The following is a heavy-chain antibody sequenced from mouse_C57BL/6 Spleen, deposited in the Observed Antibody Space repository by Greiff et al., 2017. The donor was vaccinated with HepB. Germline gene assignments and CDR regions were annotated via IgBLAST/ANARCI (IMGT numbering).Heavy chain of an antibody. Sequence: QVQLKQSGAELARPGASVKMSCKASGYTFTSYTMHWVKQSPGQGLEWIGYINPSSGYTKYNQKFKDKATLTADKSSSTAYMQLSSLTSEDSAVYYCARSNYGSSPFAYWGQGTLVTVSA. V-gene: IGHV1-4*01. CDR2: INPSSGYT. CDR3: ARSNYGSSPFAY. D-gene: IGHD1-1*01. CDR1: GYTFTSYT. J-gene: IGHJ3*01.